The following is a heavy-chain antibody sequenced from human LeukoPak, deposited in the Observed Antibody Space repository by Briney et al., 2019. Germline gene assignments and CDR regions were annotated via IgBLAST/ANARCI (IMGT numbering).Heavy chain of an antibody. V-gene: IGHV1-2*02. CDR2: INPNSGGT. J-gene: IGHJ5*02. D-gene: IGHD4-17*01. CDR1: GYTFTGYY. CDR3: ARVYGDQLLNWFDP. Sequence: ASVKVSCKASGYTFTGYYMHWVRRAPGQGLERMGWINPNSGGTNYAQKFRGRVTMTRDTSISTAYMELSRLRSDDTAVYYRARVYGDQLLNWFDPWGKGTLVTVSS.